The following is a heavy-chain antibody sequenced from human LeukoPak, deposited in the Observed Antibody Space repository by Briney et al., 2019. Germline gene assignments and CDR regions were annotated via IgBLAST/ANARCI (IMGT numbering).Heavy chain of an antibody. V-gene: IGHV4-61*01. D-gene: IGHD6-19*01. J-gene: IGHJ4*02. Sequence: SETLSLTCTVSGGSVSSGSSYWSWIRQPPGKGLEWIGYIYYSGSTNYNPSLKSRVTISVDTSKNQFSLKLSSVTAADTAVYYCARSKRESSGWLYYFDYWGQGTLVTVSS. CDR2: IYYSGST. CDR3: ARSKRESSGWLYYFDY. CDR1: GGSVSSGSSY.